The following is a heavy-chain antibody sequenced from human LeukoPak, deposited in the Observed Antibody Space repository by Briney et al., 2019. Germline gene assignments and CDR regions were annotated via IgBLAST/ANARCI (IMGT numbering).Heavy chain of an antibody. D-gene: IGHD3-22*01. V-gene: IGHV5-51*01. CDR2: IFPGDSDT. CDR1: GYSFNSYC. Sequence: GESLKISCEGSGYSFNSYCIVWVRQMPGKGLEWMGLIFPGDSDTRYSPSFQGQVTISDDNSISTAYLQWSSLKTSDPAMYYCARRYYDSSGYSRHFDYRGQGTLVTVSS. CDR3: ARRYYDSSGYSRHFDY. J-gene: IGHJ4*02.